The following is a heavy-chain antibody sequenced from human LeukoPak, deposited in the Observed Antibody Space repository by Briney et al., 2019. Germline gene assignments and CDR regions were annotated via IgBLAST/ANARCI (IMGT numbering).Heavy chain of an antibody. J-gene: IGHJ6*03. V-gene: IGHV4-34*01. CDR3: ARSARTPLNYYYYYMDV. CDR1: GGSFSGYY. CDR2: INHSGST. D-gene: IGHD6-6*01. Sequence: KPSETLSLTCAVYGGSFSGYYWSWIRQPPGKGLEWIGEINHSGSTNYNPSLKSRVTISVDTSKNQFSLKLSSVTAADTAVYYCARSARTPLNYYYYYMDVWGKGTTVTVSS.